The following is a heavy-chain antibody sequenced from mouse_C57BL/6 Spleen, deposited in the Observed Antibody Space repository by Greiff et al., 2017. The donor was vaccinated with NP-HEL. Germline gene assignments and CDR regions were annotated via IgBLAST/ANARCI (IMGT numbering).Heavy chain of an antibody. Sequence: DVMLVESGGGLVKPGGSLKLSCAASGFTFSDYGMHWVRQAPEKGLEWVAYISSGSSTIYYADTVKGRFTISRDNAKNTLFLQMTSLRSEDTAMYYCAGSTMVTTYAMDYWGQGTSVTVSS. CDR2: ISSGSSTI. CDR3: AGSTMVTTYAMDY. D-gene: IGHD2-2*01. CDR1: GFTFSDYG. V-gene: IGHV5-17*01. J-gene: IGHJ4*01.